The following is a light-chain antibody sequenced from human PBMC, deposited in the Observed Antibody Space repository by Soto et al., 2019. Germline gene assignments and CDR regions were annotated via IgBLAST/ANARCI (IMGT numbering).Light chain of an antibody. CDR3: QQYNDWPFT. Sequence: EIVMTQSPATLSVSPGGRATLSCRASQSISVNLAWYQQKPGQAPRLLIYGVSTRATGIPARFSGSESGTEFTLTISSLQSEDFAVYYCQQYNDWPFTFGPGTKVDIK. CDR1: QSISVN. J-gene: IGKJ3*01. V-gene: IGKV3-15*01. CDR2: GVS.